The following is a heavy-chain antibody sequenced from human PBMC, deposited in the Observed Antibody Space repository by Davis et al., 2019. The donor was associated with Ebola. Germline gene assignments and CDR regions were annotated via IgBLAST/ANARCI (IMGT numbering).Heavy chain of an antibody. Sequence: GESLKISCKGSGYSFTTYWIAWVRQMPGKGLEWMGVIYPGDSDTRYSPSFQGQVTISADRSITTAYLQWSSLKASDTAMYYCARPRDYSSSSAFDFWGQGTLVTVSS. J-gene: IGHJ4*02. V-gene: IGHV5-51*01. D-gene: IGHD6-6*01. CDR2: IYPGDSDT. CDR1: GYSFTTYW. CDR3: ARPRDYSSSSAFDF.